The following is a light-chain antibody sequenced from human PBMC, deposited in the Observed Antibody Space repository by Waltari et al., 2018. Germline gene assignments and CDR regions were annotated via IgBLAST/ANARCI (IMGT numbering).Light chain of an antibody. Sequence: QSALTQPPSASGSPGQSVAISCTGTSSDVGGYNYVSWYQQHPGKAPKLIIYEVSQRPSGVPDRFSGSKSGNTASLTVSGRQADDEADFYCSSYAGSNDPVVFGGGTKLTVL. V-gene: IGLV2-8*01. J-gene: IGLJ2*01. CDR2: EVS. CDR1: SSDVGGYNY. CDR3: SSYAGSNDPVV.